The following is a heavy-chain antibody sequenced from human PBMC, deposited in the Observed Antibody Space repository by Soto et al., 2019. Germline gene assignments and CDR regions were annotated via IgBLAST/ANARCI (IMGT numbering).Heavy chain of an antibody. D-gene: IGHD4-17*01. CDR1: GLTFCSYA. J-gene: IGHJ6*02. Sequence: GGSLRLSCAASGLTFCSYALHWVRQAPGKGLEWVALIWYDGSNKYYADSVKGRFTISRDNSKNTLYLQMNSLRAEDTAVYYCARSFYGDYDYYGMDVWGQGTTVTVSS. CDR2: IWYDGSNK. CDR3: ARSFYGDYDYYGMDV. V-gene: IGHV3-33*01.